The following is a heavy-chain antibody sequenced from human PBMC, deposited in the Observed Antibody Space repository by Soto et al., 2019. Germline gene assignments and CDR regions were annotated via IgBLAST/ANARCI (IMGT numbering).Heavy chain of an antibody. CDR3: AKGVAAAGTGYYFDY. D-gene: IGHD6-13*01. CDR2: ISGSGGST. J-gene: IGHJ4*02. V-gene: IGHV3-23*01. CDR1: GFTFSSYV. Sequence: GGSLRLSCAASGFTFSSYVMSWVRQAPGKGLEWVSAISGSGGSTYYADSVKGRFTISRDNSKNTLYLQMNSLRAEDTAVYYCAKGVAAAGTGYYFDYWGQGTLVTVS.